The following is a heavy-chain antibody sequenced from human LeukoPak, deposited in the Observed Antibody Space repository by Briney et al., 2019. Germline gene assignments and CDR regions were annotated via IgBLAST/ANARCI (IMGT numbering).Heavy chain of an antibody. V-gene: IGHV3-74*01. CDR3: ATLTYCGGDCYSGAFDI. J-gene: IGHJ3*02. CDR1: GFTFSSYW. D-gene: IGHD2-21*01. CDR2: INSGGSST. Sequence: GGSLRLSCAASGFTFSSYWMHWVRQAPGKGLVWVSRINSGGSSTSYADSVKGRSTISRDNAKNTLYLQMNSLRAEDTAVYYCATLTYCGGDCYSGAFDIWGQGTMVTVSS.